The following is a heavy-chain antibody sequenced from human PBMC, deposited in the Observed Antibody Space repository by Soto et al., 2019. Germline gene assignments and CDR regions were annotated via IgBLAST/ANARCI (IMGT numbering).Heavy chain of an antibody. Sequence: SATLSLTCSVSGAALNSGNYYWSWIRQVPGKGLEWIGNIYFSGSTYYNPSLRSRVSISVDTFNNQFSLELSSVTAADTAVYFCGRHSREDYSHGGSVIPDAWGPGNLVTVTS. CDR2: IYFSGST. D-gene: IGHD4-4*01. CDR1: GAALNSGNYY. V-gene: IGHV4-39*01. J-gene: IGHJ4*02. CDR3: GRHSREDYSHGGSVIPDA.